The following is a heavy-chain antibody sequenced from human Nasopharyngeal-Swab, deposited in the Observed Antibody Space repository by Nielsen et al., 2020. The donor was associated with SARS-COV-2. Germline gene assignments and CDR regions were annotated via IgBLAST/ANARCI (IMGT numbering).Heavy chain of an antibody. CDR2: IYYSGST. J-gene: IGHJ4*02. D-gene: IGHD3-3*01. Sequence: GSLRLSCTVSGGSISSYCWSWIRQPPGKGLEWIGYIYYSGSTNYNPSLKSRVTISVDTSKNQFSLKLSSVTAADTAVYYCARVRGTIFGVVTAPGYFDYWGQGTLVTVSS. V-gene: IGHV4-59*01. CDR1: GGSISSYC. CDR3: ARVRGTIFGVVTAPGYFDY.